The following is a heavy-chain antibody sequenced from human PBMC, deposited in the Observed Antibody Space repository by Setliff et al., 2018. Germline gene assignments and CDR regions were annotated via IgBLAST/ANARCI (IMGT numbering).Heavy chain of an antibody. CDR2: INPHGSEK. CDR1: GLSYSNYW. CDR3: FGAGTCSY. J-gene: IGHJ4*02. D-gene: IGHD3-10*01. V-gene: IGHV3-7*01. Sequence: PGGSLRLSCTAFGLSYSNYWVSWVRQAPGKGLEWLASINPHGSEKYYADSVKGRFTISRDNAKNSLSLQMNNLRSEDTAVYYCFGAGTCSYWGQGTLVTVSS.